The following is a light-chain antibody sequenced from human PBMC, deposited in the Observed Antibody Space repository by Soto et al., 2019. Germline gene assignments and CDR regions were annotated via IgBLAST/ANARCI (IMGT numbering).Light chain of an antibody. CDR1: GSDVGGYKY. CDR2: EVS. CDR3: SSYTSSVPYV. Sequence: QSVLTRPASVSGSPGQSITISCTGSGSDVGGYKYVSWYQQYPGKAPKLIIFEVSNRPTGVSDRFSGSKSGNTASLTIAGLQAEDEADYFCSSYTSSVPYVFGKGTKVTVL. V-gene: IGLV2-14*01. J-gene: IGLJ1*01.